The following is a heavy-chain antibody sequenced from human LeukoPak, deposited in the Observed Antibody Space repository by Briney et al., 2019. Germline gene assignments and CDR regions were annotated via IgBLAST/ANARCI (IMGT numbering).Heavy chain of an antibody. D-gene: IGHD2-2*01. Sequence: GASVKVSCKASGYTFISYGISWVRQAPGQGLEWMGRIIPILGIANYAQKFQGRVTITADKSTSTAYMELSSLRSEDTAVYYCARVPAAYYYYYGMDVWGQGTTVTVSS. CDR1: GYTFISYG. V-gene: IGHV1-69*04. CDR3: ARVPAAYYYYYGMDV. CDR2: IIPILGIA. J-gene: IGHJ6*02.